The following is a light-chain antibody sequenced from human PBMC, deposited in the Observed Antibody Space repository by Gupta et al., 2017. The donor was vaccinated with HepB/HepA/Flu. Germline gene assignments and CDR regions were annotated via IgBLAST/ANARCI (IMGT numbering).Light chain of an antibody. CDR3: QSYDSSLSGWV. Sequence: QSVLTQPPSVSGAPGQSVTISCTGSSSNIGAGYDVHWYQHLPGTAPKLLIHGNTNRPSGVPDRIAGSKAGTSASLAITGLQAEDEADYYGQSYDSSLSGWVFGGGTKLTVL. J-gene: IGLJ3*02. CDR1: SSNIGAGYD. V-gene: IGLV1-40*01. CDR2: GNT.